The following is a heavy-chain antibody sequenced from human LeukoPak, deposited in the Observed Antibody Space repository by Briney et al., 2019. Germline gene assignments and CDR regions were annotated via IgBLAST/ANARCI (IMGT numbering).Heavy chain of an antibody. V-gene: IGHV3-30-3*01. Sequence: GRSLRLSCAASGFTFSSYAMHWVRQAPGKGLEWVAVISYDGSNKYYADSVKGRFTISRDNSKNTLYLQMNSLRAEDTAVYYCARHGGHYDSSGYYLISRWYFDLWGRGTLVTVSS. D-gene: IGHD3-22*01. CDR2: ISYDGSNK. CDR3: ARHGGHYDSSGYYLISRWYFDL. CDR1: GFTFSSYA. J-gene: IGHJ2*01.